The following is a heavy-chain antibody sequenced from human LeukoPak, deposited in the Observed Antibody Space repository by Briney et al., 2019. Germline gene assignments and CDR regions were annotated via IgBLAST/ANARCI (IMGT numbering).Heavy chain of an antibody. J-gene: IGHJ4*02. CDR2: IRYSGTT. V-gene: IGHV4-59*13. Sequence: SETLSLTCTVWDDPNSPYHGICIRQTPGKAVEWIGYIRYSGTTTNYNLSLKSRVTISVDTSKNQFSLKLSSVNAADTAVYYCARVGDWNDLVYWGQGTLVTVSS. CDR1: DDPNSPYH. D-gene: IGHD1-1*01. CDR3: ARVGDWNDLVY.